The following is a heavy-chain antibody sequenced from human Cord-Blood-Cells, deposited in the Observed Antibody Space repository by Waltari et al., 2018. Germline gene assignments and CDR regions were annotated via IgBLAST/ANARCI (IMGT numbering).Heavy chain of an antibody. CDR1: GFTVSSNY. D-gene: IGHD7-27*01. CDR2: IYSGGST. V-gene: IGHV3-53*02. CDR3: AMQRPNWGPVWFDP. J-gene: IGHJ5*02. Sequence: EVQLVVTGGGLIQPGGSLRLSCAASGFTVSSNYMSCVRQAPGKGLEWVSVIYSGGSTYYADSVKGRFTISRDNSKNTLYLQMNSLRAEDTAVYYCAMQRPNWGPVWFDPWGQGTLVTVSS.